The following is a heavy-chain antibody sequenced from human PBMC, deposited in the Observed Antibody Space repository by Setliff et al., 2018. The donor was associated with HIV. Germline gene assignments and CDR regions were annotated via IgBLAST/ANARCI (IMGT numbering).Heavy chain of an antibody. D-gene: IGHD6-25*01. CDR2: ISHSGST. V-gene: IGHV4-38-2*01. J-gene: IGHJ4*02. CDR3: ARVHGGRDYYFDS. CDR1: GYSINSDYY. Sequence: SETLSLTCAVSGYSINSDYYWAWIRQPPGKGLEWLGSISHSGSTYYNPSLRSRVTISVDTSKNQFSLNLRSMTAADTAVYYCARVHGGRDYYFDSWGQGTLVTVSS.